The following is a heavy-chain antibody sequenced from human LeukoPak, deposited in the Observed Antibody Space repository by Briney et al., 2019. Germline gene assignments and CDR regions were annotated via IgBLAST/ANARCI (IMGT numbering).Heavy chain of an antibody. CDR3: AKHPGSGSYTWFDP. D-gene: IGHD3-10*01. CDR1: AFTFSSYA. CDR2: ISGFGVYT. V-gene: IGHV3-23*01. Sequence: GGSLRLSCAASAFTFSSYAMSWVRQAPGKGLEWVSAISGFGVYTYYADSVNGRFTISRDNSNNTLYLQMNSLRAEDTAVYYCAKHPGSGSYTWFDPWGQGTLVTVSS. J-gene: IGHJ5*02.